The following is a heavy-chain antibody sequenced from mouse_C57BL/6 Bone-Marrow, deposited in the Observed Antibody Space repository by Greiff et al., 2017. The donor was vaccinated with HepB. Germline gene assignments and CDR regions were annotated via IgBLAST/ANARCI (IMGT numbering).Heavy chain of an antibody. CDR2: INPNNGGT. Sequence: EVQVVESGPELVKPGASVKIPCKASGYTFTDYNMDWVKQSHGKSLEWIGDINPNNGGTIYNQKFKGKATLTVDKSSSTAYMELRSLTSEDTAVYYCARSPGAYYFDYWGQGTTLTVSS. CDR3: ARSPGAYYFDY. J-gene: IGHJ2*01. CDR1: GYTFTDYN. V-gene: IGHV1-18*01.